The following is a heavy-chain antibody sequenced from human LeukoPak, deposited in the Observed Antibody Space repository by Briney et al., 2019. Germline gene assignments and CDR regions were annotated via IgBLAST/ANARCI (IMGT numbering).Heavy chain of an antibody. CDR1: GGSSSGYY. CDR2: INHSGSA. V-gene: IGHV4-34*01. CDR3: ARGQGTVTTH. D-gene: IGHD4-17*01. J-gene: IGHJ4*02. Sequence: SETLSLTCAVYGGSSSGYYWSWIRQPPGKGLEWIGEINHSGSANYNPSLKSRVTISLDTSKNQFSLKLSSVTAADTAVYYCARGQGTVTTHWGQGTLVTVSS.